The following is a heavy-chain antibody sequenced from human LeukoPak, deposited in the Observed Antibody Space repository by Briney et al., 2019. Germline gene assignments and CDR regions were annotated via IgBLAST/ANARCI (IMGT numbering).Heavy chain of an antibody. CDR1: GYPFPSYY. CDR3: ARKGKVAATVRGMDV. J-gene: IGHJ6*02. V-gene: IGHV1-46*01. D-gene: IGHD2-15*01. CDR2: INPSGGST. Sequence: GSVKVSCKASGYPFPSYYMHWVRQAPGQGLEWMGIINPSGGSTSYAQKFQGRVTMTRDTSTSTVYMELSSPRSEDTAVYYCARKGKVAATVRGMDVWGQGTTVTVSS.